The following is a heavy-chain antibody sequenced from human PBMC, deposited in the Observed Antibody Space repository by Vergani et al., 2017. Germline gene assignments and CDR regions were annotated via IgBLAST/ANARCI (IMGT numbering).Heavy chain of an antibody. D-gene: IGHD2-15*01. CDR1: GGSMSGYY. J-gene: IGHJ4*02. CDR3: ARMDIVVVVAAHYFDY. CDR2: MYHSGST. V-gene: IGHV4-59*01. Sequence: QVRLQESGPGLVKPSETLSLTCSVSGGSMSGYYLSWIRQPPGKELEWIGYMYHSGSTNYNPSLETRVTIAGDTSKNQFSLKLNSVTAADTAVYYCARMDIVVVVAAHYFDYWGQGTLVTVSS.